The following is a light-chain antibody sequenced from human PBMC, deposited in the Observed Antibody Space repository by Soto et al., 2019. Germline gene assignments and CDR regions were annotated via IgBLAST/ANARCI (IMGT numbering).Light chain of an antibody. CDR3: QTWGTGIHVV. CDR2: LDSDGSH. Sequence: QSVLTQSPSASASLGASVKLTCTLSSGHSSYAIAWHQQQPEKGPRYLMKLDSDGSHTKGDAIPDRFSGSSSGAERYLTISSLQSDDEADYYCQTWGTGIHVVFGGGTKVTVL. CDR1: SGHSSYA. V-gene: IGLV4-69*01. J-gene: IGLJ2*01.